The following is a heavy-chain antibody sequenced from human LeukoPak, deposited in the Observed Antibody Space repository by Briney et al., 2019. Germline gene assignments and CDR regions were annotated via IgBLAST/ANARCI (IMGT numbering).Heavy chain of an antibody. CDR2: ISYDGSNK. D-gene: IGHD3-10*01. CDR3: AKDYGSGSLDY. CDR1: GFTFSSYG. Sequence: GGSLRLSCAASGFTFSSYGMHWVRQAPGKGLEWVAVISYDGSNKYYADSVKGRFTISRDNSKNTLYLQMNSLRAEDTAVYYCAKDYGSGSLDYWGQGTLVTVSS. V-gene: IGHV3-30*18. J-gene: IGHJ4*02.